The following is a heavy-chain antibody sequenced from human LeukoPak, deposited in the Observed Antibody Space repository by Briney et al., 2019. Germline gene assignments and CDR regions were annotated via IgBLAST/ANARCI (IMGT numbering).Heavy chain of an antibody. D-gene: IGHD2-15*01. CDR3: ARALGYCSGGSCYYGY. CDR2: INHSGST. J-gene: IGHJ4*02. CDR1: GGSFSGYY. V-gene: IGHV4-34*01. Sequence: PSETLSLTCAVYGGSFSGYYWSWIRQPPGKGLEWIGEINHSGSTNYNPSLKSRVTISVDTSKNQFSLKLSSVTAADTAAYYCARALGYCSGGSCYYGYWGQGTLVTVSS.